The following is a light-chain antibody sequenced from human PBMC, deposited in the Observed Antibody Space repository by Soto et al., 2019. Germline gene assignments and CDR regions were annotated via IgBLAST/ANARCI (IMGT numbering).Light chain of an antibody. CDR2: GSS. J-gene: IGKJ5*01. CDR3: QQYGSSPFT. V-gene: IGKV3-20*01. CDR1: QSVSSSY. Sequence: EIVLTQSPGTLSLSPGERATLSCRASQSVSSSYLAWYQQKPGQAPRLLIYGSSSRATGIPDRFSGSGSGTDFTLTISRLDTEDVEVYYWQQYGSSPFTFGQGTRLEIK.